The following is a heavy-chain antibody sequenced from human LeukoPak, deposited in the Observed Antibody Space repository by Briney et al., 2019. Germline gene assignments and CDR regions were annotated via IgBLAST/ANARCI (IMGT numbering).Heavy chain of an antibody. CDR2: ISYDGSNK. J-gene: IGHJ3*02. CDR3: ARTPYDFWSGYSNLDAFDI. CDR1: GFTFSSYG. Sequence: GGSLRLSCAASGFTFSSYGMHWVRQAPGKGLEWVAVISYDGSNKYYADSAKGRFTISRDNSKNTLYPQMNSLRAEDTAVYYCARTPYDFWSGYSNLDAFDIWGQGTMVTVSS. D-gene: IGHD3-3*01. V-gene: IGHV3-30*03.